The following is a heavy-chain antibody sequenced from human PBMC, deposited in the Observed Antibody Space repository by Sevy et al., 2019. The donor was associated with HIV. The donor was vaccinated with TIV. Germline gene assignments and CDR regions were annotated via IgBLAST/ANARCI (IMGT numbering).Heavy chain of an antibody. CDR2: ISYDGSNK. D-gene: IGHD3-22*01. Sequence: GGSLRLSCAASGFTFSTYAMHWVRQAPGKGLEWVAVISYDGSNKYYADSVKGRFTISRDNSKNTWYLQMNSLRAEDTAVYYCAREGTFYYDRTQSGFQYWGQGTLVTVSS. CDR1: GFTFSTYA. V-gene: IGHV3-30-3*01. CDR3: AREGTFYYDRTQSGFQY. J-gene: IGHJ1*01.